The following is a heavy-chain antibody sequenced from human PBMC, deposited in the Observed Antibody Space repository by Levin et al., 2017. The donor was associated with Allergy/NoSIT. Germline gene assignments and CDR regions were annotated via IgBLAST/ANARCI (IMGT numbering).Heavy chain of an antibody. CDR2: IYDSGST. V-gene: IGHV4-39*01. Sequence: SETLSLTCTVSGGSISSSSYYWAWIRQPPGKGLEWIGSIYDSGSTYYNPSLKSRVTISVDTSKNQFSLKLSSVTAADTAVYYCARRKGYTYGYETTYFDYWGQGTLVTVSS. J-gene: IGHJ4*02. D-gene: IGHD5-18*01. CDR3: ARRKGYTYGYETTYFDY. CDR1: GGSISSSSYY.